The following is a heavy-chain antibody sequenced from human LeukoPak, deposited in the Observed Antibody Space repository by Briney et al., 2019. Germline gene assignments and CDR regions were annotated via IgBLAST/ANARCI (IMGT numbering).Heavy chain of an antibody. CDR2: IKEDGREK. Sequence: GGSLRLSCAASGFTFSSSAMHWVRQAPGKGLEWVANIKEDGREKYYVDSVKGRFTISRDNAKNSLYLQMNNLKAEDTAMYYCVRFMRGTIGGDNWGQGTLVTVSA. D-gene: IGHD3-16*01. V-gene: IGHV3-7*01. J-gene: IGHJ4*02. CDR3: VRFMRGTIGGDN. CDR1: GFTFSSSA.